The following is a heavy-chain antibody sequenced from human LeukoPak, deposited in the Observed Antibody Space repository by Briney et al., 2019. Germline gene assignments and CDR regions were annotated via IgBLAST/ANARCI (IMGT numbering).Heavy chain of an antibody. V-gene: IGHV3-23*01. D-gene: IGHD3-22*01. J-gene: IGHJ6*03. CDR1: GFTFSSYG. CDR3: ASPYYYDSSGSYYYYYYMDV. Sequence: GGSLRLSCAASGFTFSSYGMSWVRQAPGKGLEWVSAISGSGGSTYYADSVKGRFTISRDNSKNTLYLQMNSLRSDDTAVYYCASPYYYDSSGSYYYYYYMDVWGKGTTVTVSS. CDR2: ISGSGGST.